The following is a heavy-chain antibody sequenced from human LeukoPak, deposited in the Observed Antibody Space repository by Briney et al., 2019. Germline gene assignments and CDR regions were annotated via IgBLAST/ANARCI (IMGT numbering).Heavy chain of an antibody. CDR3: ARDWGYYSFDS. D-gene: IGHD3-3*01. V-gene: IGHV4-4*07. J-gene: IGHJ4*02. Sequence: SETLSLTCIVSGGSISPNNWSWFRQPAGKGLEWIGRIFANGNTNFNPSLKSRVTMSVDTSKNQFSLKLTSVTAADTAIYYCARDWGYYSFDSWGQGTQVTVSS. CDR2: IFANGNT. CDR1: GGSISPNN.